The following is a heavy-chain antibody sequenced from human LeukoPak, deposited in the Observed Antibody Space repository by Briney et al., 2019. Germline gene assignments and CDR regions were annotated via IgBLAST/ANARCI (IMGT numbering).Heavy chain of an antibody. CDR2: MCGTAGCT. CDR3: AKDRPNFHENSGHYYRRDGDS. V-gene: IGHV3-23*01. J-gene: IGHJ5*01. CDR1: GFTFYMYA. Sequence: DPGGSLRLSCQASGFTFYMYAMSWVRQAPGKGLEWVASMCGTAGCTFYPDSVKGRFTISRDNSKNVLYLRMNSLTAEDTAIYYCAKDRPNFHENSGHYYRRDGDSWGQGTLVTVSS. D-gene: IGHD3-22*01.